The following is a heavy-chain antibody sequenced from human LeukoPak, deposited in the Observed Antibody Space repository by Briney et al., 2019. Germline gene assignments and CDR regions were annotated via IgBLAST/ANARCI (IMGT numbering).Heavy chain of an antibody. CDR3: AGGAGPFDY. CDR1: GGSFRGYY. D-gene: IGHD6-19*01. J-gene: IGHJ4*02. V-gene: IGHV4-34*01. CDR2: INHSGST. Sequence: PSETLSLTCAVYGGSFRGYYWSWIRQPPGKGLEWIGEINHSGSTNYNPSLKSRVTISVDTSKNQFSLKLSSVTAADTAVYYCAGGAGPFDYWGQGTLVTVSS.